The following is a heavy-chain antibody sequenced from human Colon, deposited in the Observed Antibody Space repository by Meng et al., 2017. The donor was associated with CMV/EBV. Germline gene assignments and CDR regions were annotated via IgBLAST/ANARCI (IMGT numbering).Heavy chain of an antibody. V-gene: IGHV3-74*01. Sequence: EVQVVESGGGVVQPGGSLRLSCVVSGFTFSKSWIHWVRQAPGKGLEWVSYTDGGRTAYADSVEGRFTISRDNAENTLYLQMNSLRADDTAVYYCAADIMSVGGTFDFWGQGALVTVSS. J-gene: IGHJ4*02. CDR2: YTDGGRT. CDR3: AADIMSVGGTFDF. CDR1: GFTFSKSW. D-gene: IGHD6-19*01.